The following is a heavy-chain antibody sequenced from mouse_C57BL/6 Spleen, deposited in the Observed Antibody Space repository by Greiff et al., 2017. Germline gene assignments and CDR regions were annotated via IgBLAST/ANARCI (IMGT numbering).Heavy chain of an antibody. J-gene: IGHJ2*01. CDR2: IHPSDSDT. CDR3: AIDSYYDADY. Sequence: QVQLQQPGAELVKPSASVTVSCNASGYTFTSYWLHWLKQRPGQDLEWIGRIHPSDSDTNYNQKFKGKATLTVDKSSSTAYMQLSSLTSEDSAVYYCAIDSYYDADYWGQGTTLTVSS. CDR1: GYTFTSYW. D-gene: IGHD2-4*01. V-gene: IGHV1-74*01.